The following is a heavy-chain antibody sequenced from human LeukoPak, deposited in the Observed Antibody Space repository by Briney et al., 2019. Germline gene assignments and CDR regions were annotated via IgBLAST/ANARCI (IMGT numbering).Heavy chain of an antibody. J-gene: IGHJ4*02. CDR3: ASWGEGALDN. V-gene: IGHV3-48*01. Sequence: GGSLRLSCAASDFTFSSYSMNWVRQAPGKGLEWISYISTSTTTIYYANSVKGRFTISRDNAKKSLYLQMNSLRVEDTGVYYCASWGEGALDNWGQGTLVTVSS. D-gene: IGHD1-26*01. CDR1: DFTFSSYS. CDR2: ISTSTTTI.